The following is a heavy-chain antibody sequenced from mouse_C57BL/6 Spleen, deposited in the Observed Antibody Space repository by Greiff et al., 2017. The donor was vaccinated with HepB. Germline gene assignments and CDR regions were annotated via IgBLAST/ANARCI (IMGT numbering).Heavy chain of an antibody. CDR3: ARGANWDY. V-gene: IGHV3-6*01. CDR2: ISYDGSN. D-gene: IGHD4-1*01. J-gene: IGHJ2*01. CDR1: GYSITSGYY. Sequence: EVKLMESGPGLVKPSQSLSLTCSVTGYSITSGYYWNWIRQFPGNKLEWMGYISYDGSNNYNPSLKNRISITRDPSKNQFFLKLNSVTTEDTATYYCARGANWDYWGQGTTLTVSS.